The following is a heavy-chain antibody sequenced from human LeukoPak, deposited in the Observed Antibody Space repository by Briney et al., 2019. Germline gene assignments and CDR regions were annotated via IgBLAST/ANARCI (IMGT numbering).Heavy chain of an antibody. CDR1: GFTFSSYW. Sequence: GGSLRLSCAASGFTFSSYWMSWVRQAPGKGLEWVANIKQDGSEKYYVDSVKGRFTISRDNAKNSLYLQMNSLRAEDTAVYYCARHLLGYIDGPAPYYIDYWGQGILVAVSS. V-gene: IGHV3-7*03. CDR2: IKQDGSEK. D-gene: IGHD5-18*01. CDR3: ARHLLGYIDGPAPYYIDY. J-gene: IGHJ4*02.